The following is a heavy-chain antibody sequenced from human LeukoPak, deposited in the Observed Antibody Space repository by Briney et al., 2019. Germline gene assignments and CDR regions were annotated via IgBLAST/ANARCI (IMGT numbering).Heavy chain of an antibody. J-gene: IGHJ4*02. CDR1: GYTFTGYY. V-gene: IGHV1-2*02. CDR3: AKRYSSGWGYFDY. CDR2: INPNRGGT. Sequence: GASVNVSCMASGYTFTGYYMHWVRQAPGQGLEWMGWINPNRGGTNYAQTFQGRVTMTRDTSTSTAYMELSRLRYDDTAVYYCAKRYSSGWGYFDYWGQGTLVTVSS. D-gene: IGHD6-25*01.